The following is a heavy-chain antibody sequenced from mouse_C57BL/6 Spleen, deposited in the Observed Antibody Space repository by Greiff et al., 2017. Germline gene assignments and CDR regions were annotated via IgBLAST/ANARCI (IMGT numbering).Heavy chain of an antibody. CDR3: ARPDYYGSRGDWYFDV. D-gene: IGHD1-1*01. CDR2: ISNLAYSI. Sequence: EVHLVESGGGLVQPGGSLKLSCAASGFTFSDYGMAWVRQAPRKGPEWVAFISNLAYSIYYADTVTGRFTISRENAKNTLYLEMSSLRSEDTAMYYCARPDYYGSRGDWYFDVWGTGTTVTVSS. J-gene: IGHJ1*03. CDR1: GFTFSDYG. V-gene: IGHV5-15*01.